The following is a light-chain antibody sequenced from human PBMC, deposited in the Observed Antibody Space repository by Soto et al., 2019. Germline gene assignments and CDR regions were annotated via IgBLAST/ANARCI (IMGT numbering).Light chain of an antibody. Sequence: QSALTQPASVSASPGQSITISCTGTSSDIGDYDYVSWYQQHPGKAPKLIIYGVTDRISGVPYRFSGSKSGNTASLTVSGLQAEDEADYYCASYGGRDDMIFGGGTKLTVL. CDR3: ASYGGRDDMI. CDR1: SSDIGDYDY. V-gene: IGLV2-8*01. CDR2: GVT. J-gene: IGLJ2*01.